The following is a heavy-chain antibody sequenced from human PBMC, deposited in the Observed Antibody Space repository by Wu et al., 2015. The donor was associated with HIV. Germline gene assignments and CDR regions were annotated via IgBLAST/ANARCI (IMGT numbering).Heavy chain of an antibody. CDR2: IIPLLGTT. CDR3: ARRPPHQFYMDV. CDR1: GDTLSSYA. D-gene: IGHD1-14*01. J-gene: IGHJ6*03. Sequence: QVHLVQSGAEVKKPGSSVKISCKASGDTLSSYALNWVRQAPGQGLEWMGGIIPLLGTTNYAQTFQGRVTITADESASTAYMEVSRLTSDDTAVYYCARRPPHQFYMDVWGKGTTVTVSS. V-gene: IGHV1-69*11.